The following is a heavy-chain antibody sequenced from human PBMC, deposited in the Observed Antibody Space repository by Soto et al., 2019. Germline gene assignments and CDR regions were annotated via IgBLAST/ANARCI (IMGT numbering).Heavy chain of an antibody. D-gene: IGHD2-15*01. CDR3: ARVPGGLVVAATPFYGMDV. V-gene: IGHV4-30-4*01. Sequence: SETLSLTCTVSGGSISSGDDYGSWIRQPPGKGLEWIGYIYYSGSTYYNPSLKSRVTISVDTSKNQFSLKLSSVTAADTAVYYCARVPGGLVVAATPFYGMDVWGQGTTVTVSS. J-gene: IGHJ6*02. CDR2: IYYSGST. CDR1: GGSISSGDDY.